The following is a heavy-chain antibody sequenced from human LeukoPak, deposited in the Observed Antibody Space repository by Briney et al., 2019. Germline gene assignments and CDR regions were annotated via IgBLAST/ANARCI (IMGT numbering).Heavy chain of an antibody. J-gene: IGHJ4*02. CDR2: INHSGST. V-gene: IGHV4-34*01. D-gene: IGHD3-16*01. CDR3: ARGPGLGGDY. Sequence: SETLSLTCAVYGGSFSGYSWSWIRQPPGKGLEWIGEINHSGSTNYNPSLKSRVTISIDTSKNQFSLKLSSVTAADTAVYYCARGPGLGGDYWGQGTLVTVSS. CDR1: GGSFSGYS.